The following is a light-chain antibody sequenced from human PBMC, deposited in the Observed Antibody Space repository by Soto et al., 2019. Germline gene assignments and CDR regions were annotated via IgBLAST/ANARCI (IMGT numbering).Light chain of an antibody. J-gene: IGKJ1*01. CDR2: GAS. CDR1: QSVSSSH. V-gene: IGKV3-20*01. CDR3: QQYGSSPTWT. Sequence: EMVLTQSRGTLSVSPGERATLSCLAIQSVSSSHLAWYQQKPGQAPRLLISGASSRATGIPDRFTGSGSGTVFTLTISRLEPEDSAVYYCQQYGSSPTWTFGQGTKVDIK.